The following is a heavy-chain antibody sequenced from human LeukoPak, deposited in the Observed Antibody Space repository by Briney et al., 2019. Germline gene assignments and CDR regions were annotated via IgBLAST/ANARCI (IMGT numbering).Heavy chain of an antibody. V-gene: IGHV3-33*01. D-gene: IGHD3-22*01. J-gene: IGHJ4*02. Sequence: GGSLRLSCATSGFTFSSYGMHWVRQAPGKGLEWVAVIWNDGSNEYYADSVKGRFTISRDNSKNTLYLQMNSLRAEDTAVYHCARYYYDSSGYSPFDYWGQGTLVTVSS. CDR2: IWNDGSNE. CDR3: ARYYYDSSGYSPFDY. CDR1: GFTFSSYG.